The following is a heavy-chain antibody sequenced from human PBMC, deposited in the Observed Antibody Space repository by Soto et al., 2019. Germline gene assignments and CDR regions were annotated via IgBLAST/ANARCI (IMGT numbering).Heavy chain of an antibody. J-gene: IGHJ2*01. CDR2: INAGNGNT. CDR1: GYTFTSYA. Sequence: QVQLVQSGAEEKKPGASVKVSCKASGYTFTSYAMHWVRQAPGQRLEWMGWINAGNGNTKYSQKFQGRVTITRDTSASTAYMELSSLRSEDTPVYYCARAPSWWYFDLWGRGTLVTVSS. V-gene: IGHV1-3*05. CDR3: ARAPSWWYFDL.